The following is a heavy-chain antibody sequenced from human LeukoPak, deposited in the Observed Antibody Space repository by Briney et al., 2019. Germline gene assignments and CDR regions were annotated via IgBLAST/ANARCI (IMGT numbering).Heavy chain of an antibody. V-gene: IGHV3-23*01. J-gene: IGHJ4*02. D-gene: IGHD3-10*01. CDR1: GFTFSNYA. CDR3: AKGGGSTFDN. Sequence: GGSLRLSCAASGFTFSNYAMSRVRQAPGKGLEWVSSISDTGGATYYAESVKGRFTISRDNARNTFYLQLTSPRDEDTALYYCAKGGGSTFDNWGQGILVTVSS. CDR2: ISDTGGAT.